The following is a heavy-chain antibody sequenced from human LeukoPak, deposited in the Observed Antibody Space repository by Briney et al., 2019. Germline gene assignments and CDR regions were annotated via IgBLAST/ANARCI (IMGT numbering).Heavy chain of an antibody. CDR2: VSGSGDRM. J-gene: IGHJ3*02. CDR1: GFTSSSYA. Sequence: PGGSLRLSCAASGFTSSSYALNWVRQAPGKGLEWVATVSGSGDRMYHADSVKGRFTISRDNSKNTLYLQMNSLRAEDTAVYYCAKSTVVVPAARNDAFDIWGQGTMVTVSS. V-gene: IGHV3-23*01. D-gene: IGHD2-2*01. CDR3: AKSTVVVPAARNDAFDI.